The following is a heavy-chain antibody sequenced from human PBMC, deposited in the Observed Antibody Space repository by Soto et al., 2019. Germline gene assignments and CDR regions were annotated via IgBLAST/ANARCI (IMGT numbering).Heavy chain of an antibody. J-gene: IGHJ4*02. CDR1: GGSISSYY. V-gene: IGHV4-59*01. Sequence: PSETLSLTCSVSGGSISSYYWTWIRQPPGKGLEWIGYVYYSGSTNYNSSLESRVTISIDTSKKQSSLKLNSVTAADTAVYYCTRGSGWYFYWGQGTLVTVSS. D-gene: IGHD6-19*01. CDR2: VYYSGST. CDR3: TRGSGWYFY.